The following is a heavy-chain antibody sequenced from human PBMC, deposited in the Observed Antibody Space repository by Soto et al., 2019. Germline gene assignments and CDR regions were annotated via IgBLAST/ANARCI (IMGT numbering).Heavy chain of an antibody. CDR2: ISGSGGST. J-gene: IGHJ6*02. Sequence: GGSLRLSCAASGFTFSSYAMSWVRQAPGKGLEWVSAISGSGGSTYYADSVKGRFTISRDNSKNTLYLQMNSLRAEDTAVYYCANSRPPWLGHYDILTGYFVGAYYYYYGMDVWGQGTTVTVSS. V-gene: IGHV3-23*01. D-gene: IGHD3-9*01. CDR1: GFTFSSYA. CDR3: ANSRPPWLGHYDILTGYFVGAYYYYYGMDV.